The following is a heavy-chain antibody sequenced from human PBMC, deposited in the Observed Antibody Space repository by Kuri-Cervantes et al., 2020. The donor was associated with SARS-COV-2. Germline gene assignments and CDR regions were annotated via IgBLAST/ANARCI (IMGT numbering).Heavy chain of an antibody. D-gene: IGHD3-9*01. Sequence: GGSLRLSCAASGFSFSGYAMSWVRQAPGKGLERVSAISAGGDTVLYADSVRGRFTISRDNSKNTLYLQTNSLRAEDTAIYYCAKVILNSDNSTLGRFDFWGLGILVTVSS. J-gene: IGHJ4*02. CDR2: ISAGGDTV. V-gene: IGHV3-23*01. CDR3: AKVILNSDNSTLGRFDF. CDR1: GFSFSGYA.